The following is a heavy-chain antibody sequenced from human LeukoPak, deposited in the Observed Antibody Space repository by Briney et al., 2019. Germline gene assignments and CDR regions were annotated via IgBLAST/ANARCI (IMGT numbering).Heavy chain of an antibody. Sequence: SETLSLTCAVYGGSFRNYYWSWIRQPPGRGLEWIGEINDSGRTNYNPSLMSRVTVSVDTSKNQFSLRLTSETATDTAVYYCARRWNYGRNYYIDVWGNGATVSVSS. CDR3: ARRWNYGRNYYIDV. CDR1: GGSFRNYY. CDR2: INDSGRT. V-gene: IGHV4-34*01. D-gene: IGHD1-7*01. J-gene: IGHJ6*03.